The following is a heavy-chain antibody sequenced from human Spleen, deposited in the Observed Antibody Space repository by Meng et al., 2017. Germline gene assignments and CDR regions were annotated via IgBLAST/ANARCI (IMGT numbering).Heavy chain of an antibody. Sequence: LSLTCAASGFTFDDYAMHWVRQAPGKGLEWVSGISWNSGSIGYADSVKGRFTISRDNAKNSLYLQMNSLRAEDMALYYCAKSGSGSYSKTNDAFDIWGQGTMVTVSS. CDR2: ISWNSGSI. D-gene: IGHD3-10*01. CDR3: AKSGSGSYSKTNDAFDI. V-gene: IGHV3-9*03. CDR1: GFTFDDYA. J-gene: IGHJ3*02.